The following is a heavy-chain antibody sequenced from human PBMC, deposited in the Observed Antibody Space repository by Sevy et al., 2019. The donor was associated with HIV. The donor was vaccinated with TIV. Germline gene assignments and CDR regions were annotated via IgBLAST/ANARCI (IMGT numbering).Heavy chain of an antibody. CDR2: ISSSGSTI. CDR1: GFTFSDYY. Sequence: GGSLRLSCAASGFTFSDYYMSWIRHAPGKGLEWVSYISSSGSTIYYADSVKGRFTISRDNAKNSLYLQMNSLRAEDTAVYYCARGYCTNGVCYTYDYWGQGTLVTVSS. D-gene: IGHD2-8*01. J-gene: IGHJ4*02. CDR3: ARGYCTNGVCYTYDY. V-gene: IGHV3-11*01.